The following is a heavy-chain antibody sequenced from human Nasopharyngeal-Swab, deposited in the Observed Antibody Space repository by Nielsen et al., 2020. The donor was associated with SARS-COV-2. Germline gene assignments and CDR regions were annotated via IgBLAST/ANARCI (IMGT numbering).Heavy chain of an antibody. CDR2: IKEDGSDK. J-gene: IGHJ4*02. Sequence: GESLKISCAASGFTFSNFWMSWVRQAPGKGLEWVANIKEDGSDKYYVGSVKGRFTISRDNAKNSLYLQMNSLRAEDTAVYYCARGPGSWYSLDYWGQGTLVTVSS. D-gene: IGHD6-13*01. CDR1: GFTFSNFW. CDR3: ARGPGSWYSLDY. V-gene: IGHV3-7*01.